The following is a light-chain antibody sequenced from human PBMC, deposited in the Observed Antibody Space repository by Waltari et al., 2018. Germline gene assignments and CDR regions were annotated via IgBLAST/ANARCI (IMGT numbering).Light chain of an antibody. CDR2: GNS. CDR3: QSYDSSLSGSE. Sequence: QSVLTQPPSVSGAPGQRVTISCTGSSSNIGAGYDVHWYQQLPGTAPKLLIYGNSNRPSGVPDRFPGSKSGTSASLAITGLQAEDEADYYCQSYDSSLSGSEFGGGTKLTVL. V-gene: IGLV1-40*01. J-gene: IGLJ2*01. CDR1: SSNIGAGYD.